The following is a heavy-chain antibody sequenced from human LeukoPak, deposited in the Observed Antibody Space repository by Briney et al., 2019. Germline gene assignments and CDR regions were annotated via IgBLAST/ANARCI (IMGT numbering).Heavy chain of an antibody. CDR1: GFTFSSSA. D-gene: IGHD4-17*01. J-gene: IGHJ4*02. CDR2: ISNNGGYT. CDR3: ARGFNGDPIYYFGY. V-gene: IGHV3-23*01. Sequence: GGSLRLSCAASGFTFSSSAMSWVRQAPGKGLEWVSAISNNGGYTYYADSVQGRFTISRDNSKSTLCLQMNSLRAEDTAVYYCARGFNGDPIYYFGYWGQGTLVTVSS.